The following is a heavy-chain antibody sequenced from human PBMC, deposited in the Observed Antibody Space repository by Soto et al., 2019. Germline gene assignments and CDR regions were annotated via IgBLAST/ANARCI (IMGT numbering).Heavy chain of an antibody. J-gene: IGHJ5*02. CDR1: GGSISSGGYY. CDR2: IYYSGST. CDR3: AREGGMITFGGVKRYRSP. D-gene: IGHD3-16*01. V-gene: IGHV4-31*03. Sequence: PSETLSLTCTVSGGSISSGGYYWSWIRQHPGKGLEWIGYIYYSGSTYYNPSLKSRVTISVDTSKNQFSLKLSSVTAADTAVYYCAREGGMITFGGVKRYRSPWGQGTLVTVSS.